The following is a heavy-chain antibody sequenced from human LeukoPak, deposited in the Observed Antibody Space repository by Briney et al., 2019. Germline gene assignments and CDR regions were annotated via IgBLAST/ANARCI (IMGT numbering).Heavy chain of an antibody. V-gene: IGHV3-7*01. CDR3: ASRLEFCSGGSCSSDAFDI. D-gene: IGHD2-15*01. J-gene: IGHJ3*02. CDR1: GFTFSSYW. Sequence: GGSLRLSCAASGFTFSSYWMTRVRQAPGKGLEWVANIKQDGSEKYYVGSVKGRFTISRDNAKKSLYLQMNSLRADDTAVYFCASRLEFCSGGSCSSDAFDIWGQGTMVTVSS. CDR2: IKQDGSEK.